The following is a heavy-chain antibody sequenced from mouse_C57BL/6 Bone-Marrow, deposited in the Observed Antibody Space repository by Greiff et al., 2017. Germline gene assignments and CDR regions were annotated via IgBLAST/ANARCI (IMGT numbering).Heavy chain of an antibody. D-gene: IGHD1-1*01. J-gene: IGHJ1*03. CDR1: GYAFTNYL. CDR2: INPGSGGT. Sequence: VQLQESGAELVRPGTSVKVSCKASGYAFTNYLIEWVKQRPGQGLEWIGVINPGSGGTNYNEKFKGKATLTADKSSSTAYMQLSSLTSEDSAVYFCARDYYGSSPWYFDVWGTGTTVTVSS. CDR3: ARDYYGSSPWYFDV. V-gene: IGHV1-54*01.